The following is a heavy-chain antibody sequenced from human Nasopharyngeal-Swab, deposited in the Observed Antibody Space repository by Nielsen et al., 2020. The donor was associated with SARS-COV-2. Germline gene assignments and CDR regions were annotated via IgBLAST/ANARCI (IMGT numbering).Heavy chain of an antibody. CDR2: IYYSGST. CDR3: ARGGPGLELFSRFDP. D-gene: IGHD1-7*01. V-gene: IGHV4-59*01. J-gene: IGHJ5*02. Sequence: RQMPATGLEWIGYIYYSGSTNYNPSLKSRVTISVDTSKNQFSLKLSSVTAADTAVYYCARGGPGLELFSRFDPWGQGTLVTVSS.